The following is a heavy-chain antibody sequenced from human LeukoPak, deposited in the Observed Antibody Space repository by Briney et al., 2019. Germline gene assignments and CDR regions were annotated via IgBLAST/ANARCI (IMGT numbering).Heavy chain of an antibody. J-gene: IGHJ4*02. CDR3: AKSKTPYCSSTNCLMFDY. CDR2: ISGSGGGST. Sequence: PGGSLRLSCEDSGLAFASYALSWVRQAPGKGLEWVSGISGSGGGSTYDADSVKGRFTISRDNSKNTLYLQMNSLRAEDTAVYYCAKSKTPYCSSTNCLMFDYWGQGALVTVSS. V-gene: IGHV3-23*01. CDR1: GLAFASYA. D-gene: IGHD2-2*01.